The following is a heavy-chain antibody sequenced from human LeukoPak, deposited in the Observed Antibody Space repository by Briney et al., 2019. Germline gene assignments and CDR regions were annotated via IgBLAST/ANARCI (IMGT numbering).Heavy chain of an antibody. D-gene: IGHD2/OR15-2a*01. J-gene: IGHJ4*02. CDR2: INSDGSST. V-gene: IGHV3-74*01. CDR1: GFTFSTYW. CDR3: ARDRLSHFDY. Sequence: GGSLRLSCAASGFTFSTYWMHWVRQAPGKGLVWVSGINSDGSSTRYADSVKGRFTISRDNAKTMLYLQMNSLRAEDTAVYYCARDRLSHFDYWGQGTLVTVSS.